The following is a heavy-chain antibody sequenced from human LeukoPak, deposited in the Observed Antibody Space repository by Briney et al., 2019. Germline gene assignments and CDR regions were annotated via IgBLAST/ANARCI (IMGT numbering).Heavy chain of an antibody. Sequence: GASVKVSCKFSGFSLRDSSMHWVRQATGQGLEWMGWMNPNSGNTGYAQKFQGRVTMTRNTSISTAYMELSSLRSEDTAVYYCARDLYGSGSFVDYWGQGTLVTVSS. CDR2: MNPNSGNT. V-gene: IGHV1-8*02. CDR3: ARDLYGSGSFVDY. CDR1: GFSLRDSS. D-gene: IGHD3-10*01. J-gene: IGHJ4*02.